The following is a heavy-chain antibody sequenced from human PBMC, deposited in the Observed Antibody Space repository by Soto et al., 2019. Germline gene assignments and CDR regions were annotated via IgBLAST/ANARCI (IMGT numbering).Heavy chain of an antibody. Sequence: DVQLLDSGGGLVQPGWSLRLSCAASGFTFNNYAISWVRQAPGKGLEWVSTISVSGANTYYADSVTGRFTIAKDDSKNMLYLQLMSLGAEDTAVYYCAKDLGLGVIAGYPRDCWGQGTLVTVSS. CDR1: GFTFNNYA. CDR2: ISVSGANT. V-gene: IGHV3-23*01. D-gene: IGHD3-9*01. CDR3: AKDLGLGVIAGYPRDC. J-gene: IGHJ4*02.